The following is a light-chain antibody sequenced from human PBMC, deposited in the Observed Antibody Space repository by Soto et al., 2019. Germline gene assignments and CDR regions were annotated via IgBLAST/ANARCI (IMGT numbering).Light chain of an antibody. CDR1: SSDVGKYDY. J-gene: IGLJ1*01. V-gene: IGLV2-8*01. CDR2: EVS. CDR3: NSYVAGSIV. Sequence: QSVLTQPPSASGSPGQSVTISCTGTSSDVGKYDYVSWFQHHPGKAPKLIIYEVSKRPSGVPDRFSGYKSGSTASLTVSGLQNEDEDDYYCNSYVAGSIVFGTGTKVTVL.